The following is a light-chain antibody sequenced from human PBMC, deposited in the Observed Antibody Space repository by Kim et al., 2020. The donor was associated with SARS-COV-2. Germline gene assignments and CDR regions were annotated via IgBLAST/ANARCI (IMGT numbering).Light chain of an antibody. CDR3: CSYAGSYTLV. V-gene: IGLV2-11*01. CDR1: SIDVGGYNY. J-gene: IGLJ2*01. Sequence: GQSVTISCTGTSIDVGGYNYVSWDQQHPGKAPKLMIDDVSKRPSGVPDRFSGSKSGNTASLTISRLQAEDEADYYCCSYAGSYTLVFGGGTQLTVL. CDR2: DVS.